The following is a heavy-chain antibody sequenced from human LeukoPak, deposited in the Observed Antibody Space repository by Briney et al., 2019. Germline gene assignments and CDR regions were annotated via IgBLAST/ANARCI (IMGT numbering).Heavy chain of an antibody. Sequence: GGSLRLSCAASGFTFSSYAMSWVRQAPGKGLEWVSAISGSGGSTYYADSVKGGFTISRDNSKNTLYLQMNSLRAEDTAVYYCAKSRIAVAVASYWDYWGQGTLVTVSS. CDR1: GFTFSSYA. V-gene: IGHV3-23*01. CDR2: ISGSGGST. J-gene: IGHJ4*02. CDR3: AKSRIAVAVASYWDY. D-gene: IGHD6-19*01.